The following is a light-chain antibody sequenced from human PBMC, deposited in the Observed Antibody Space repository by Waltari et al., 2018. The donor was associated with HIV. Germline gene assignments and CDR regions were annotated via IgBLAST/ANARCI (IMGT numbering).Light chain of an antibody. Sequence: QSALTQPASVSGSPGQSITISCTGTSSAIGGYKSVPWYQQQPGKAPKLMISEVSNRPSGVSNRFSGSKSGNTASLTISGLQAEDEADYYCSSYTTSSTWVFGGGTKLTVL. CDR1: SSAIGGYKS. CDR3: SSYTTSSTWV. J-gene: IGLJ3*02. V-gene: IGLV2-14*01. CDR2: EVS.